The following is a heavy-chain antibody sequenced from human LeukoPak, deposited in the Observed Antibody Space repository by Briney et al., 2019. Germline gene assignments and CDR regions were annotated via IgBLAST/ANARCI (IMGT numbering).Heavy chain of an antibody. V-gene: IGHV1-2*04. CDR3: ARESGSILGPMDV. J-gene: IGHJ6*04. CDR1: GYTFTGYY. D-gene: IGHD3-3*01. CDR2: INPNSGGT. Sequence: VSVKVSCKASGYTFTGYYMHWVRQAPGQGLEWMGWINPNSGGTNYAQKFQGWVTMTRDTSISTAYMELSRLRSDDTAVYYCARESGSILGPMDVWGKGTTVTVSS.